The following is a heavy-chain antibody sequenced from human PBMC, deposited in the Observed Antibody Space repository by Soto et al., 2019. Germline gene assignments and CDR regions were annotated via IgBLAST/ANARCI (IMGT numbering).Heavy chain of an antibody. D-gene: IGHD1-7*01. CDR3: ASNHLGTTPYGMDV. J-gene: IGHJ6*02. Sequence: SVKVSCKTSGGTFRTYTINWVRQAPGQGLEWMGRIIPILDVANYAQKFQGRVTITADKSTSTAHMELRSLRSEDTAVYYCASNHLGTTPYGMDVWGQGTTVTVSS. V-gene: IGHV1-69*02. CDR2: IIPILDVA. CDR1: GGTFRTYT.